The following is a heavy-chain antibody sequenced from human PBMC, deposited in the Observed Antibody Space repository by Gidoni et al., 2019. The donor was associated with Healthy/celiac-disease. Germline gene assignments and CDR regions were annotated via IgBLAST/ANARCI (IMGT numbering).Heavy chain of an antibody. CDR3: ARDRDSGSYLSWFDP. CDR2: ISSSGSTI. D-gene: IGHD1-26*01. V-gene: IGHV3-11*01. J-gene: IGHJ5*02. Sequence: QVQPVEYGGGLGKPGGSLRVSWAASGVTFSHYYMSWIRQAPGKGLEWVSYISSSGSTIYYADAVKGRFTISRDNAKNSLYLQMNSLRAEDTAVYYCARDRDSGSYLSWFDPWGQGTLVTVSS. CDR1: GVTFSHYY.